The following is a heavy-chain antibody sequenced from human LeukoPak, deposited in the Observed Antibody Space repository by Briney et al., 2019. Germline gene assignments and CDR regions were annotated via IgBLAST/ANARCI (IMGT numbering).Heavy chain of an antibody. J-gene: IGHJ4*02. V-gene: IGHV4-30-4*01. CDR1: GGSISSGDYY. D-gene: IGHD6-13*01. Sequence: SETLSLTCTVSGGSISSGDYYWSWIRQPPGKGLEWFGYIYYSGSTYYNPSLKSRVTISVDTSKNQYSLKLSSVTAADTAVYYCARRHSSSWNQGGYFDYWGQGTLVTVSS. CDR3: ARRHSSSWNQGGYFDY. CDR2: IYYSGST.